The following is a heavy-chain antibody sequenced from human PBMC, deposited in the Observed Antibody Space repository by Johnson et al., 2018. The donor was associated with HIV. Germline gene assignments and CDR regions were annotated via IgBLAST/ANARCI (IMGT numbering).Heavy chain of an antibody. Sequence: QVQLVESGGGVVQPGRSLRLSCAASGFTFSSYGMHWVRQAPGKGLEWVALIWYDGRNKYYADSVKGRFTISRDNSKNTLYLQMNSLRADDTAVYYCAKDKAVASLGNAFDVWGQGAMVTVYS. V-gene: IGHV3-33*06. CDR2: IWYDGRNK. J-gene: IGHJ3*01. CDR3: AKDKAVASLGNAFDV. CDR1: GFTFSSYG. D-gene: IGHD6-19*01.